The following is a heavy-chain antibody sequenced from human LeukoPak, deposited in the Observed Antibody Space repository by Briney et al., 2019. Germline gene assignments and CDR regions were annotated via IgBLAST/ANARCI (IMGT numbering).Heavy chain of an antibody. J-gene: IGHJ4*02. CDR2: IKPNSGGT. V-gene: IGHV1-2*02. CDR1: GYTFTAYY. D-gene: IGHD2-15*01. CDR3: ARDLLRAASDF. Sequence: ASVKVSCKTSGYTFTAYYIHWVRQAPGQGLEWMGWIKPNSGGTDYAQKFQGRVTMSTDASISTAYMELSRLRIDDTAVYYCARDLLRAASDFWGQGTLVTVSS.